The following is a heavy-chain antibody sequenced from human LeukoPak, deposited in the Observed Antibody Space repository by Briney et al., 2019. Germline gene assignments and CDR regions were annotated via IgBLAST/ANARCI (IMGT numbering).Heavy chain of an antibody. D-gene: IGHD3-9*01. CDR3: ATGGFRYFGY. CDR1: GFIYTNNA. J-gene: IGHJ4*02. Sequence: GGSLRLSCAASGFIYTNNAMSWVRQAPGKGLEWVSTISGSGGSTYYADSVKGRFTISRDNSKNALYLQMNSLRAEDTAVYYCATGGFRYFGYWGQGTLVTVSS. V-gene: IGHV3-23*01. CDR2: ISGSGGST.